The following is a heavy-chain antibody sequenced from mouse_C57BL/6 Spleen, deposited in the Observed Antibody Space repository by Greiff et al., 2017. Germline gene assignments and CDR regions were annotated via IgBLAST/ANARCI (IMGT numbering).Heavy chain of an antibody. CDR2: INPSSGYT. J-gene: IGHJ3*01. Sequence: VQLQQSGAELAKPGASVKLSCKASGYTFTSYWMHWVKQRPGQGLEWIGYINPSSGYTKYNQKFKDKATLTADKSSSTAYMQLSSLTYEDSSVDYGARIYDGYYGEFAYWGQGTLVTVSA. D-gene: IGHD2-3*01. V-gene: IGHV1-7*01. CDR1: GYTFTSYW. CDR3: ARIYDGYYGEFAY.